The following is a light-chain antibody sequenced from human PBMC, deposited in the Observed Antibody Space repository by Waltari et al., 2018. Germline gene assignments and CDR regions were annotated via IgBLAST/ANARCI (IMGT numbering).Light chain of an antibody. CDR1: QSVSSSY. CDR3: QQYTGSPWT. J-gene: IGKJ1*01. CDR2: GAS. V-gene: IGKV3-20*01. Sequence: EIVLRKSPGTLSLSPGERATPSCRASQSVSSSYLAWYQQKPGQAPRLLIYGASSRATGIPDRFSGSGFGTDFTLTISRLEPEDFAVYYCQQYTGSPWTFGQGTKVEIK.